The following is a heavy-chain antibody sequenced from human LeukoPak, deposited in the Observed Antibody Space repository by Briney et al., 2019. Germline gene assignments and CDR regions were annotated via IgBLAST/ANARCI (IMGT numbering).Heavy chain of an antibody. Sequence: GGSLRLSCAASGFTVSSNYMSWVRQAPGKGLEWASYITSSGSTIYHADSVKGRFTISRDNAKNSLYLQMNSLRAEDTAVYYYATHVFVNIDAFDIWGQGTMVTVSS. D-gene: IGHD3-10*01. CDR3: ATHVFVNIDAFDI. J-gene: IGHJ3*02. CDR1: GFTVSSNY. CDR2: ITSSGSTI. V-gene: IGHV3-11*04.